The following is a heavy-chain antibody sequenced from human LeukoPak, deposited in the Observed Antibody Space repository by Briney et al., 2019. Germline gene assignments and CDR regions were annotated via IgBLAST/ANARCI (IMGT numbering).Heavy chain of an antibody. Sequence: ASVKVSCKASGYTFTSYGISWVRQAPGQGLEWMGWISAYNGNTNYAQKLQGRVIMTTDTSTSTAYMELRSLRSDDTAVYYCARDRRPYGTVYWFDPWGQGTLVTVSS. D-gene: IGHD3-10*01. CDR1: GYTFTSYG. CDR2: ISAYNGNT. CDR3: ARDRRPYGTVYWFDP. V-gene: IGHV1-18*01. J-gene: IGHJ5*02.